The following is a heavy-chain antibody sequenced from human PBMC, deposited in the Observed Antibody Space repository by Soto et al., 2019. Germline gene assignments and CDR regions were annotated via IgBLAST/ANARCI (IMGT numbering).Heavy chain of an antibody. CDR3: AMTGAWTYYYDSSGSNAFDI. CDR1: GGSFSGYY. D-gene: IGHD3-22*01. J-gene: IGHJ3*02. V-gene: IGHV4-34*01. CDR2: INHSGST. Sequence: SETLSLTCAVYGGSFSGYYWSWIRQPPGKGLEWIGEINHSGSTNYNPSLKSRVTISVDTSKNQFSLKLSSVTAADTAVYYCAMTGAWTYYYDSSGSNAFDIWGQGTMVTVSS.